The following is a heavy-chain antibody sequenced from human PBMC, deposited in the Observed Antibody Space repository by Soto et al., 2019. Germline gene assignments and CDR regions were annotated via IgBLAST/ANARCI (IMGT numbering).Heavy chain of an antibody. J-gene: IGHJ4*02. V-gene: IGHV3-7*03. CDR3: MKSPRTLDY. CDR2: VNPDGSAG. CDR1: GFTFNKYH. Sequence: GGSLRLSCAASGFTFNKYHMTWVRQAPGKGLECVAYVNPDGSAGNYVDSVKGRFTISRDNAKNSLYLQMNSLRVEDTAVYYCMKSPRTLDYWGQGTLVIVSS.